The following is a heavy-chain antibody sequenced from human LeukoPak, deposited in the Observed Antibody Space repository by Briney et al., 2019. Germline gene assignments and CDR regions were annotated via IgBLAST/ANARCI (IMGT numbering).Heavy chain of an antibody. D-gene: IGHD4-23*01. CDR3: ARVDYGGNSQKYYYYYYGMDV. J-gene: IGHJ6*02. CDR2: IIPIFGTA. Sequence: SVKVSCKASGGTFSSYAISWVRQAPGQGLEWMGGIIPIFGTANYAQKFQGRVTITADESTSTAYMELRSLRSDDTAVYYCARVDYGGNSQKYYYYYYGMDVWGQGTTVTVSS. CDR1: GGTFSSYA. V-gene: IGHV1-69*13.